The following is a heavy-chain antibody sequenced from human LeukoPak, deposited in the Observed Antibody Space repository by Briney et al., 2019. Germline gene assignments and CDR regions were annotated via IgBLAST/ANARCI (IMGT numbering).Heavy chain of an antibody. CDR1: GYTFTSYG. V-gene: IGHV1-18*01. Sequence: ASVKVSCKASGYTFTSYGISWVRQAPGQGLEWMGWISAYNGNTNYAQKLQGRVTMTTDTSTSTAYMELRSLRSDDTAVYYCARDQAGITMIVVVPQGDAFDIWGQGTMVTVSS. J-gene: IGHJ3*02. D-gene: IGHD3-22*01. CDR3: ARDQAGITMIVVVPQGDAFDI. CDR2: ISAYNGNT.